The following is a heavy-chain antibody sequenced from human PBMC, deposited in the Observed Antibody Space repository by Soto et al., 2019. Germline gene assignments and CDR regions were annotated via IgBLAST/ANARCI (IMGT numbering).Heavy chain of an antibody. CDR2: IRSKANSYAT. CDR3: PTPPCFGELYPDS. Sequence: GGSLRLSCAASGFTFSGSAMHWVRQASGKRLERVGRIRSKANSYATAYAASVKGRFTISGGDSKIRAYLQMNGLNTADTALSDSPTPPCFGELYPDSWGQGTLVTVSS. CDR1: GFTFSGSA. J-gene: IGHJ5*01. V-gene: IGHV3-73*01. D-gene: IGHD3-10*01.